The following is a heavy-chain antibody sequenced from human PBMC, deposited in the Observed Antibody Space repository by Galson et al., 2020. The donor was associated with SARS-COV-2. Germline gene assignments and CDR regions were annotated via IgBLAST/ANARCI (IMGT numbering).Heavy chain of an antibody. J-gene: IGHJ3*01. V-gene: IGHV2-70*04. CDR1: GLSVTTRGVR. D-gene: IGHD1-26*01. Sequence: SGPTLVKPRQTLTLTCRFSGLSVTTRGVRAAWIRQAPGKALQWLARIDWDDDKFYTSSLRTRISVSKDTSRNQLLLTMTNMDPGDTGTYYCAQISEEDAFDVWGQGTKVT. CDR2: IDWDDDK. CDR3: AQISEEDAFDV.